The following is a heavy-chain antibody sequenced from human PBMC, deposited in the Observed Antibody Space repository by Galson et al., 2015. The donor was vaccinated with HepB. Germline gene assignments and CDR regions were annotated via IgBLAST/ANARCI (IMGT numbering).Heavy chain of an antibody. J-gene: IGHJ4*02. V-gene: IGHV1-18*01. D-gene: IGHD4-17*01. CDR3: AREPHGVTTPEFDY. CDR1: GYTFTSYG. Sequence: SVKVSCKASGYTFTSYGISWVRQAPGQGLEWMGWISAYNGNTNYAQKLQGRVTMTTDTSTSTAYMELRSLRSDDTAVYYCAREPHGVTTPEFDYWGQGTLVTVSS. CDR2: ISAYNGNT.